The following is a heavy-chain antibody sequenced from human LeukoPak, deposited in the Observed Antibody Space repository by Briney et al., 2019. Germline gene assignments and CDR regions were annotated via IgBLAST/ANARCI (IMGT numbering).Heavy chain of an antibody. CDR1: GVSISSSSYY. CDR2: ISGSGCST. Sequence: ETLFLTCTVSGVSISSSSYYWGWLRQAAGKGLEWVSAISGSGCSTYYADAVKGRCTISRDNSKNTLYLQMNSLRAEDTAVYYCAKVVRNSYGYWGQGTLVTVSS. J-gene: IGHJ4*02. V-gene: IGHV3-23*01. D-gene: IGHD5-18*01. CDR3: AKVVRNSYGY.